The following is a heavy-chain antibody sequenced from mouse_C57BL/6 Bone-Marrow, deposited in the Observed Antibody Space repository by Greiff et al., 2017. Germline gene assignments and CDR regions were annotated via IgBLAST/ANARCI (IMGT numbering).Heavy chain of an antibody. D-gene: IGHD2-1*01. CDR1: GFTLSDYY. CDR3: AKPYGNWYFDV. V-gene: IGHV5-12*01. Sequence: EVKLVESGGGLVQPGGSLKLSCAASGFTLSDYYMYWVRQTPEKRLEWVAYISNGGGSTYYPDTVKGRFTICRDNAKNTLYLQMSRLRTGDTAMDYCAKPYGNWYFDVWGTGTTVTVSS. J-gene: IGHJ1*03. CDR2: ISNGGGST.